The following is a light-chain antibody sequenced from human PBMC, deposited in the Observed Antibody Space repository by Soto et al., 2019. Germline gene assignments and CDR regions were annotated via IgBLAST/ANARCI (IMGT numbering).Light chain of an antibody. CDR2: GAS. J-gene: IGKJ1*01. V-gene: IGKV3-15*01. CDR3: HQYHYWWT. CDR1: QSVSRH. Sequence: EIVLTQSPATLSLSPGERATLSCRASQSVSRHLAWYQQKPGQAPRLIISGASTRATGIPARFSGSGSGTEFTLTISSLQSEDFAVYYCHQYHYWWTFGQGTKVDIK.